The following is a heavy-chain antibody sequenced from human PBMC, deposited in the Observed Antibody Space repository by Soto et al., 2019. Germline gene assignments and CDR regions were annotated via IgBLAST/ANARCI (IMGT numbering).Heavy chain of an antibody. CDR3: ATGVIWIGYFTVDS. Sequence: SVKVSCKASGGSFGNSAINWVRQTPGQGLEWLGGFIPVYRTLNYAQKFRGRVTITADESTGTAYMTLSSLASNDTAVYYCATGVIWIGYFTVDSWGQGTRVTVSS. CDR1: GGSFGNSA. D-gene: IGHD3-3*01. CDR2: FIPVYRTL. V-gene: IGHV1-69*13. J-gene: IGHJ4*02.